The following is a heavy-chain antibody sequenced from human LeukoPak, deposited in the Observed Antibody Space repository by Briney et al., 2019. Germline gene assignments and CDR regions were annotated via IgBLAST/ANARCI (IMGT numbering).Heavy chain of an antibody. D-gene: IGHD3-10*01. J-gene: IGHJ6*02. Sequence: PGGSLRLSCAASGFTFSSYGMHWVRQAPGKGLEWVAVIWYDGSNKYYADSVKGRFTISRDNSKNTLYLQMNSLRAEDTAVYYCAVDYYYGSGSYIYYYGMDVWGQGTTVTVSS. V-gene: IGHV3-33*01. CDR1: GFTFSSYG. CDR3: AVDYYYGSGSYIYYYGMDV. CDR2: IWYDGSNK.